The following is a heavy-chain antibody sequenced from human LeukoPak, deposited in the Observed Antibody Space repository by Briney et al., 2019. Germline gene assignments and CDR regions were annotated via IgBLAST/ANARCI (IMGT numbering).Heavy chain of an antibody. CDR2: ISGSGGST. CDR1: GFTFSSYA. D-gene: IGHD3-9*01. J-gene: IGHJ4*02. V-gene: IGHV3-23*01. Sequence: ESGGSLRLSCAAAGFTFSSYAMSWVRQAPGKGLEWVSAISGSGGSTYYADSVKGRFTISRDNSKNTLYLQMNNLRAEDTAVYYCAKAAVRYFDWLFTPFDYWGQGTLVTVSS. CDR3: AKAAVRYFDWLFTPFDY.